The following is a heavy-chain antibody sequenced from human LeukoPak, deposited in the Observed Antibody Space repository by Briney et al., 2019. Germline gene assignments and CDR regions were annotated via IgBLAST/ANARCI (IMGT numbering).Heavy chain of an antibody. CDR2: IWFDGSNK. J-gene: IGHJ6*02. V-gene: IGHV3-33*01. CDR3: ARGYGSGDLLYYYGMDV. Sequence: PGGSLRLSCAASGFTFSSNGMHWVRQAPGKGLGRVAVIWFDGSNKYYAGSVKGRFTISRDNSKNTLYLQMNSLRAEDTAVYYCARGYGSGDLLYYYGMDVWGQGTTVTVSS. D-gene: IGHD3-10*01. CDR1: GFTFSSNG.